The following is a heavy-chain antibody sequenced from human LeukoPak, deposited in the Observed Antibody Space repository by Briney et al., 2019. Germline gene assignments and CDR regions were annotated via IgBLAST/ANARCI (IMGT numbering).Heavy chain of an antibody. J-gene: IGHJ4*02. CDR3: ARDPAGDSTPYYFDY. V-gene: IGHV3-7*05. Sequence: GGSLRLSCAASGFXFSRYWISWVRQAPGKGLEWVANIKIDGSEKYYVDSVKGRFSISRDNAENSLYLQMNSLRAEDTAVYYCARDPAGDSTPYYFDYWGLGTLVTVSS. CDR1: GFXFSRYW. D-gene: IGHD4-17*01. CDR2: IKIDGSEK.